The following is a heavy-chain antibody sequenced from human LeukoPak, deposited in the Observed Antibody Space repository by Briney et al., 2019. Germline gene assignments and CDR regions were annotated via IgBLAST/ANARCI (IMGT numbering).Heavy chain of an antibody. CDR2: IYYSGST. CDR1: GGSISSYY. V-gene: IGHV4-59*01. D-gene: IGHD3-10*01. J-gene: IGHJ4*02. Sequence: SETLSLTCTVSGGSISSYYWSWIRQPPGKGLEWIGYIYYSGSTNYNPSLKSRVTISVDTSKNQFSLKLSSVTAADTAVYYCARRWGSHMVRGVEPFDYWGQGTLVTVSS. CDR3: ARRWGSHMVRGVEPFDY.